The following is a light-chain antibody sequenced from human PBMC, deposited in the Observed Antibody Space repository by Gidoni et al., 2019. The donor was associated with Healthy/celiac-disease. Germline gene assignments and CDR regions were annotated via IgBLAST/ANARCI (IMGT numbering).Light chain of an antibody. V-gene: IGKV2-30*01. CDR2: KVS. CDR1: QRLVFDDGNTY. Sequence: DVVMTQSPLSLPVTLGQPASISCRSSQRLVFDDGNTYLNWFHQRPGQSPRRLISKVSDRDSGVPDRFSGSGSGTNFTLKISRVEAGDVGVYYCMQGTHWPPTFGGGTTVEIK. CDR3: MQGTHWPPT. J-gene: IGKJ4*01.